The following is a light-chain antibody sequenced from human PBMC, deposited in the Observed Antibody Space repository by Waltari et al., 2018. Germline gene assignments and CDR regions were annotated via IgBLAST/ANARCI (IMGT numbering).Light chain of an antibody. V-gene: IGKV4-1*01. CDR2: WAS. J-gene: IGKJ2*01. CDR3: QQYYSTSGYT. Sequence: DIVMTQSPDSLAVSLGERATINCKSSPSVLYSSNNKNYLAWYQQKPGQPPKLLIYWASTRESGVPDRFRGSGSGTDFTLTISSLQAEDVAVYYCQQYYSTSGYTFGQGTKLEIK. CDR1: PSVLYSSNNKNY.